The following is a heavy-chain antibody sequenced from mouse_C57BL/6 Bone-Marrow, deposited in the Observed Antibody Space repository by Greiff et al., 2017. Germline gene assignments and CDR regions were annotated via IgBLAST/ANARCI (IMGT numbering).Heavy chain of an antibody. CDR1: GFTFNTYA. Sequence: EVQVVESGGGLVQPKGSLKLSCAASGFTFNTYAMHWVRQAPGKGLEWVARIRSKSSNYATYYADSVKDRFTISRDDSQSMLYLQMNNLKPEDTAIYYCVSPLYYGSLDYAMDYGGQGTPVTVSS. V-gene: IGHV10-3*01. J-gene: IGHJ4*01. CDR2: IRSKSSNYAT. CDR3: VSPLYYGSLDYAMDY. D-gene: IGHD1-1*01.